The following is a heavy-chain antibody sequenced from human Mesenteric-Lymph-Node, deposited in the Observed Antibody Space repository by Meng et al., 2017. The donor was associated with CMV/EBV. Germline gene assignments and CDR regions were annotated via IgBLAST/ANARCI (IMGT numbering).Heavy chain of an antibody. J-gene: IGHJ4*02. CDR2: ISGSGDKT. D-gene: IGHD6-13*01. CDR3: AKDGSRVTAAGTYFHY. CDR1: GFTFNGYA. V-gene: IGHV3-23*01. Sequence: GGSLRLSCAASGFTFNGYAMTWVRQAPGKGLEWVSTISGSGDKTYYADSVKGRFTISRDNSKNTLYLQMNSLRDEDTAVYYCAKDGSRVTAAGTYFHYWGQGTLVTVSS.